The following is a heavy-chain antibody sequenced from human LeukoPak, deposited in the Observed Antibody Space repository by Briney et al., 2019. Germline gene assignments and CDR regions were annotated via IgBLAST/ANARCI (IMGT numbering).Heavy chain of an antibody. CDR3: ARQTFGVLYFDS. D-gene: IGHD3-10*01. J-gene: IGHJ4*02. CDR1: GDSISNYY. V-gene: IGHV4-4*07. CDR2: SHNSGST. Sequence: SETLSLTCTLSGDSISNYYWSWIRQPAGKGLEWMGRSHNSGSTNYNPSLKSRVTISVDTSKNQFSLNLSFVTAADTAVYYCARQTFGVLYFDSWGPGTLVIVSS.